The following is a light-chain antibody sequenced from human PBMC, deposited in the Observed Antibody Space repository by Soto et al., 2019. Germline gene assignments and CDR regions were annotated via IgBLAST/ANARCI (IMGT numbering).Light chain of an antibody. Sequence: DIQMTQSPSSLSASVGDRVTITCRASQTISNYLNWYQKKPGKAPKLLIYAASTLQSGVPSRFSGSGSGTDFTLTISSLQSEDFATYYCQQYYSYPRTFGQGTKVDIK. V-gene: IGKV1-39*01. CDR3: QQYYSYPRT. J-gene: IGKJ1*01. CDR1: QTISNY. CDR2: AAS.